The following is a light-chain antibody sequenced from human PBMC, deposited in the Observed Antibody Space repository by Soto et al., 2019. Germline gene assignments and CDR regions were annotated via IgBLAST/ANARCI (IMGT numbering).Light chain of an antibody. CDR3: RSCRGSSYVV. Sequence: QSALTQPASVSGSPGQSVTISCTGTTSDIGGYDYVSWYQQHPGKAPKLLIYEVTKRPSGVSDRFSGSKSGSTASLTISGLQAEDEADYYCRSCRGSSYVVFGGGTKVTVL. CDR1: TSDIGGYDY. J-gene: IGLJ2*01. V-gene: IGLV2-14*03. CDR2: EVT.